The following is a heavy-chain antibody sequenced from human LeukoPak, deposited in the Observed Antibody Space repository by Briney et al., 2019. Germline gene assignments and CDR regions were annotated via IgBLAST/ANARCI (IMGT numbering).Heavy chain of an antibody. CDR2: IYSGGST. V-gene: IGHV3-53*01. Sequence: PGGSLRLSCAASGFTFGSYGMHWVRQAPGKGLEWVSVIYSGGSTYYADSVKGRFTISRDNSKNTLYLQMNSLRAEDTAVYYCARETFYGMDVWGQGTLVTVSS. CDR1: GFTFGSYG. CDR3: ARETFYGMDV. J-gene: IGHJ6*02.